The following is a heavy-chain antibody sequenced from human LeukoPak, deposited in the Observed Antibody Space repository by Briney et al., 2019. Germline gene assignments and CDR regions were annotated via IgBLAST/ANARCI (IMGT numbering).Heavy chain of an antibody. D-gene: IGHD6-13*01. Sequence: PSETLSLTCTVSGGSISSYYWSWIRQPPGKGLGWIGYIYYSGSTNYNPSLKSRVTISVDTSENQFSLKLSSVTAADTAVYYCVRSSRWQLAFDYWGQGTLVTVSS. J-gene: IGHJ4*02. CDR2: IYYSGST. CDR1: GGSISSYY. V-gene: IGHV4-59*01. CDR3: VRSSRWQLAFDY.